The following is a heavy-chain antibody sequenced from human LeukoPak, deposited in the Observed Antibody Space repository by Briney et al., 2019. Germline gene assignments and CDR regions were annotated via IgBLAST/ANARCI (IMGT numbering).Heavy chain of an antibody. CDR2: INPNSGGT. V-gene: IGHV1-2*02. D-gene: IGHD4-17*01. Sequence: ASVEVSCKASGYTFTGYYMHWVRQAPGQGLEWMGWINPNSGGTNYAQKFQGRVAMTRDTSIRTAYMELSRLRSDDTAVYYCARFYNFYGDYYFDYWGQGTLVTVSS. CDR3: ARFYNFYGDYYFDY. CDR1: GYTFTGYY. J-gene: IGHJ4*02.